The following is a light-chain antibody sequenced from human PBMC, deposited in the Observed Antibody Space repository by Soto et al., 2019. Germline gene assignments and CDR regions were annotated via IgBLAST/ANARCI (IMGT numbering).Light chain of an antibody. CDR3: QQRSNWPPT. CDR2: DAS. Sequence: EIVLTQSPGTLSLSPGERATLSCRASQRVSSYLAWYQQKPGQAPRLLIYDASNRATGIATRFSGSGSGTDFTLTISSLEPEDFAVYYCQQRSNWPPTFGGGTKVEIK. J-gene: IGKJ4*01. CDR1: QRVSSY. V-gene: IGKV3-11*01.